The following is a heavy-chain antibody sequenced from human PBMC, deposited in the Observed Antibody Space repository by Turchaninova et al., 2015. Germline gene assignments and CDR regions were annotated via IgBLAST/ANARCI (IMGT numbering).Heavy chain of an antibody. V-gene: IGHV3-74*03. J-gene: IGHJ4*02. CDR1: GFNFSTYW. CDR3: ARVPERITTATGLDS. Sequence: EVRLLEYGGGLVQHGGSLRLSCAASGFNFSTYWMHWVRQAPWKGRWLVLRIDSYGCSLTVALYEWTRFTLPRYNANNTLHLQMNMLRAEDSAVYYCARVPERITTATGLDSWGQGTLVTVSS. CDR2: IDSYGCSL. D-gene: IGHD3-10*01.